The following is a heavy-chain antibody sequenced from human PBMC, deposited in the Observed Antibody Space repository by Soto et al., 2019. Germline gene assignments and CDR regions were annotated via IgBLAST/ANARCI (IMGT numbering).Heavy chain of an antibody. V-gene: IGHV3-21*01. CDR2: ISSSSSYI. J-gene: IGHJ4*02. Sequence: GGSLRLSCAASGFTFSSYSMNWVRQAPGKGLEWVSSISSSSSYIYYADSVKGRFTISRDNAKNSLYLQMNSLRAEDTSVYYCARASYYYDGSGYHGYWGQGTLVTVSS. D-gene: IGHD3-22*01. CDR1: GFTFSSYS. CDR3: ARASYYYDGSGYHGY.